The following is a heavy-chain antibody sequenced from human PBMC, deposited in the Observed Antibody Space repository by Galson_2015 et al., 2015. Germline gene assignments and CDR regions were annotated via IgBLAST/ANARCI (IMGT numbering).Heavy chain of an antibody. CDR3: AAKYCGGGGSCHDYYYYGMDV. J-gene: IGHJ6*02. CDR1: GFTFSTFA. CDR2: IVVGSGKT. Sequence: SVKVSCKASGFTFSTFAVQWVRQARGQRLEWIGWIVVGSGKTNNAQKFQGRVTITRDMSTSTAYMELSSLRSEDTAEYYCAAKYCGGGGSCHDYYYYGMDVWGQGTTVTVSS. D-gene: IGHD2-15*01. V-gene: IGHV1-58*01.